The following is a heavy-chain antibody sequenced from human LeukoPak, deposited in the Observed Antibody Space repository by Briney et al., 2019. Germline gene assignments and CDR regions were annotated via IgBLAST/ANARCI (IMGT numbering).Heavy chain of an antibody. D-gene: IGHD1-26*01. V-gene: IGHV4-39*07. CDR1: GGSISRSSYY. CDR2: IYYSGST. CDR3: ARDFAGATTFDY. J-gene: IGHJ4*02. Sequence: PSETLSLTCTVSGGSISRSSYYWGWIRQPPGKGLEWIGSIYYSGSTYYNPSLKRRVSISVDTSKNQFSLKLSSVTAADTSVYYCARDFAGATTFDYWGQGTLVTVSS.